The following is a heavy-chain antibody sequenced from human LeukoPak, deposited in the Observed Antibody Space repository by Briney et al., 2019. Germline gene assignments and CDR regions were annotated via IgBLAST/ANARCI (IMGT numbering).Heavy chain of an antibody. V-gene: IGHV3-30*04. CDR3: ARDNNGDY. CDR1: NFNFHNYA. Sequence: GGSLRLSCAASNFNFHNYAMHRVRQAPGKGLEWVAVISYDGGNKFYADSVKGRFTISRDNSKNTLYLQMNSLRTDDTAVYYCARDNNGDYWGQGTLVTVSS. CDR2: ISYDGGNK. J-gene: IGHJ4*02. D-gene: IGHD2-8*01.